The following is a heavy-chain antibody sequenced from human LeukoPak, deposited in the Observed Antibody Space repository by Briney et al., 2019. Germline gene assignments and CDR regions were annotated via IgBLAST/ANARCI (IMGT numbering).Heavy chain of an antibody. CDR2: INPNSGGT. CDR3: ARGLEPYYDSSGYYPFDY. J-gene: IGHJ4*02. D-gene: IGHD3-22*01. Sequence: ASVKVSCKASEYTLTAYYMHWVRQAPGQGLEWMGWINPNSGGTNYAQKFQGRVTMTRDTSISTAYMELSRLRSDDTAVYYCARGLEPYYDSSGYYPFDYWGQGTLVTVSS. CDR1: EYTLTAYY. V-gene: IGHV1-2*02.